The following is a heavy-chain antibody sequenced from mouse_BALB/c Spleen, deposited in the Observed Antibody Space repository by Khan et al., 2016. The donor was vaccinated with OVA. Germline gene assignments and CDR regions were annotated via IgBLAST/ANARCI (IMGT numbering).Heavy chain of an antibody. CDR2: INYSGNT. CDR3: ARKDYYDYDPFPY. CDR1: GYSITSEYT. Sequence: QLQESEPGLVKPSQSLSLTCTVTGYSITSEYTWNWIRQFPGNKLEWMGYINYSGNTRFNPFLKSRTSITRDTSKNQFFLQLNSVTTEDTATYYCARKDYYDYDPFPYWGQGTLVTVSA. V-gene: IGHV3-2*02. D-gene: IGHD2-4*01. J-gene: IGHJ3*01.